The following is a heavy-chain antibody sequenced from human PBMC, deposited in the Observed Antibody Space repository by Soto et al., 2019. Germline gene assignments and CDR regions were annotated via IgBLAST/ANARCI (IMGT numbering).Heavy chain of an antibody. CDR3: ARVPPRIVATIFEGPTDY. CDR2: ISSSSSYI. J-gene: IGHJ4*02. CDR1: GFTFSSYS. D-gene: IGHD5-12*01. Sequence: GGSLRLSCAASGFTFSSYSMNWVRQAPGKGLEWVSSISSSSSYIYYADSVKGRFTISRDNAKNYLYLQMNSLRAEDTAVYYCARVPPRIVATIFEGPTDYWGQGTLVTVSS. V-gene: IGHV3-21*01.